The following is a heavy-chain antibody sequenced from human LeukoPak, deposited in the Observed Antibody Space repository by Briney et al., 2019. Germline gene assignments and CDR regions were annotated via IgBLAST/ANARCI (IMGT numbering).Heavy chain of an antibody. CDR2: ISGSGGTT. CDR3: AKEFSSSWYYYFDY. D-gene: IGHD6-13*01. J-gene: IGHJ4*02. Sequence: GGSLRLSCAASEFTFSSYAMGWVRQAPGKGLEWVSAISGSGGTTYYTDSVKGRFTISRDNSKNTLYLQMNSLRAEDTAVYYCAKEFSSSWYYYFDYWGQGTLVTVSS. V-gene: IGHV3-23*01. CDR1: EFTFSSYA.